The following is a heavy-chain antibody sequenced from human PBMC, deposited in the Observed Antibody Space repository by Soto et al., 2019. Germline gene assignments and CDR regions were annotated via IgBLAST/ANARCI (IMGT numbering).Heavy chain of an antibody. CDR2: ISSSGTYI. J-gene: IGHJ5*02. CDR3: ASSSWLDCFDP. Sequence: EVQLVESGGGLVRPGGSLRLSCVASGFTFSSYSMNWVRQAPGKGLEWVSSISSSGTYIYYAESLKGRFTISRDNAKNSVNLQINSLRAGETVVYYWASSSWLDCFDPWVGETLVTVSS. D-gene: IGHD6-13*01. V-gene: IGHV3-21*01. CDR1: GFTFSSYS.